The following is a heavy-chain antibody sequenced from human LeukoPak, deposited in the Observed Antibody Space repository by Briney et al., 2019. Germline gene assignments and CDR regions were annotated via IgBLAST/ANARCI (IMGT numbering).Heavy chain of an antibody. V-gene: IGHV3-9*01. CDR1: GFAFDDYA. CDR2: ISWSSASI. CDR3: ARPYCSGGSCYSHFQH. J-gene: IGHJ1*01. D-gene: IGHD2-15*01. Sequence: GGSLRLSCAASGFAFDDYAMYWVRQAPGKGPEWVSVISWSSASIVYADSVKGRFIVSRDNAKNSLYLQMNSLRPEDTAVYYCARPYCSGGSCYSHFQHWGQGTLVTVSS.